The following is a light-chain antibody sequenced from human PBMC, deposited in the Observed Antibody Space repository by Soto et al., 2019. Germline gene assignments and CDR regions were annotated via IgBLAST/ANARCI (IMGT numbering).Light chain of an antibody. V-gene: IGKV3-11*01. J-gene: IGKJ2*01. CDR3: QHRGPWTPSAT. CDR1: QSVSSS. Sequence: EIVLTQSPATLSLSPGERASLSCRASQSVSSSLAWYQQKPGQAPRLLIYDASNRATGIPARFSGSGSGTDFTLTIISLEPEDFAVYYYQHRGPWTPSATFGRVNKLEIK. CDR2: DAS.